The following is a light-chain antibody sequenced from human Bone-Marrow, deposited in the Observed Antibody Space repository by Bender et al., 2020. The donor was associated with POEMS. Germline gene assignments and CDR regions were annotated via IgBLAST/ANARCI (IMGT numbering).Light chain of an antibody. Sequence: SYGLTQPPSVLAAPGQTVRITCGGDNIGAKTVHWYQQKSGQSPVLVVNDDTYRPSGIPERFSGSNAGNTATLTISSVGAGDEADYYCQVWDDTTDHVLFGGGTKLTVL. CDR1: NIGAKT. CDR2: DDT. J-gene: IGLJ2*01. V-gene: IGLV3-21*02. CDR3: QVWDDTTDHVL.